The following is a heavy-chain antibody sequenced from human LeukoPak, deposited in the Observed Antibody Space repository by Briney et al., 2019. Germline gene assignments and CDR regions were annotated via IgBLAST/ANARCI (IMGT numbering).Heavy chain of an antibody. Sequence: GGSLRLSCAASGFTFGNYAMSWVRQAPGKGLEWVAVISYDGSNKYYADSVKGRFTISRDNSKNTLYLQMNSLRAEDTAVYYCASMNPGIAVAFWGQGTLVTVSS. V-gene: IGHV3-30-3*01. D-gene: IGHD6-19*01. CDR3: ASMNPGIAVAF. J-gene: IGHJ4*02. CDR1: GFTFGNYA. CDR2: ISYDGSNK.